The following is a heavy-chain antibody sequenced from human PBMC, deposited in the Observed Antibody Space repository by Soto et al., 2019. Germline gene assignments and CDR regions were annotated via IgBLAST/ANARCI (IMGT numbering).Heavy chain of an antibody. CDR2: IIPIFGTP. D-gene: IGHD5-12*01. CDR1: GGTFNSYA. CDR3: ASRSENGYNYDFDY. Sequence: QVLLVQSGAEVKKPGSSVKVSCKASGGTFNSYAFSWVRQAPGQGLEWMGGIIPIFGTPNYAQKFQGRVTISAYETXSTAYMELSGLRSEDTAVYYCASRSENGYNYDFDYWGQGTLVTVSS. V-gene: IGHV1-69*12. J-gene: IGHJ4*02.